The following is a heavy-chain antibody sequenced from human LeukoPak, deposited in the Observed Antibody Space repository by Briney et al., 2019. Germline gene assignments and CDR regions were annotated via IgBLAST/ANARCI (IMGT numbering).Heavy chain of an antibody. V-gene: IGHV1-8*02. D-gene: IGHD3-3*01. CDR1: GGTFSSYA. CDR3: ARQYVPGDFWSGYYRTVYFQH. CDR2: MNPNSGNT. J-gene: IGHJ1*01. Sequence: GASVKVSCKASGGTFSSYAISWVRQAPGQGLEWMGWMNPNSGNTGYAQKFQGRVTMTRNTSISTAYMELSSLRSEDTAVYYCARQYVPGDFWSGYYRTVYFQHWGQGTLVTVSS.